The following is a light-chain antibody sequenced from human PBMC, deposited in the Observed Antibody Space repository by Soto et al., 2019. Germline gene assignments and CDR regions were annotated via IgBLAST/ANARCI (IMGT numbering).Light chain of an antibody. CDR1: QSISSW. CDR3: QQYNSYPWT. V-gene: IGKV1-5*03. J-gene: IGKJ1*01. CDR2: KAS. Sequence: DIQMTQSPSTLSASVGDRVTITCRASQSISSWLAWYQQKPGKAPKLLIYKASSFESGVPSRFSGSGSGTEFTLTISRLQPDDFATYYCQQYNSYPWTFGQGTKVEIK.